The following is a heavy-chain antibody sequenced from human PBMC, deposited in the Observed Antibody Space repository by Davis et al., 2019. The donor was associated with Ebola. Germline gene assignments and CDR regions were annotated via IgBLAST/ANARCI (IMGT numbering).Heavy chain of an antibody. CDR1: GFTFSSYE. V-gene: IGHV3-48*03. Sequence: GGSLRLSCAASGFTFSSYEMNWVRQAPGKGLEWVSYISSSGSTIYYADSVKGRFTISRDNAKNSLYLQMNSLRAEDTAVYYCARATVTPYYYYGMDVWGQGTTVTVSS. J-gene: IGHJ6*02. CDR2: ISSSGSTI. CDR3: ARATVTPYYYYGMDV. D-gene: IGHD4-11*01.